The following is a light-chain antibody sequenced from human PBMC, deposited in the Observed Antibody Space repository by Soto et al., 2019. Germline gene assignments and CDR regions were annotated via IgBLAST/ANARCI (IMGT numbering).Light chain of an antibody. CDR2: GAS. V-gene: IGKV3-20*01. CDR3: QHYGSSPPSWT. Sequence: EIVLTQSPGTLSLSPAERATLSRRASQSVTISYLAWYQQKPGQAPRLLIYGASSRATGIPDRFSGSGSGTDFTLTISRLEPEDFAVYYCQHYGSSPPSWTFGQGTKVEIK. J-gene: IGKJ1*01. CDR1: QSVTISY.